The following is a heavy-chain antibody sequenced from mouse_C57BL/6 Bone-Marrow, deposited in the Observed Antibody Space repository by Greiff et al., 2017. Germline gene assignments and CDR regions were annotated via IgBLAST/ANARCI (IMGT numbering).Heavy chain of an antibody. J-gene: IGHJ2*01. D-gene: IGHD1-1*01. V-gene: IGHV5-9*01. CDR2: ISGGGGNT. CDR3: ARHGIPFITTVVIDD. Sequence: EVMLVESGGGLVKPGGSLKLSCAASGFTFSSYTMSWVRQTPEKRLEWVATISGGGGNTYYPDSVKGRFPISRDNAKNTLYLQMSSLRSEDTALYYCARHGIPFITTVVIDDWGQGTTLTVSS. CDR1: GFTFSSYT.